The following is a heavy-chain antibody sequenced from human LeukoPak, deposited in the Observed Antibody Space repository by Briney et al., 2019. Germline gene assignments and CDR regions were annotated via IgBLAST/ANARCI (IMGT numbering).Heavy chain of an antibody. Sequence: SETLSLTCAVYGGSFSGYYWSWIRQPPGKGLEWLGEINHSGSTNYNPSLKSRVTISVDTSKNQFSLKLSSVTAADTAVYYCARRAKHIVATIYRSNIGWFDPWGQGTLVTVSS. V-gene: IGHV4-34*01. CDR2: INHSGST. CDR1: GGSFSGYY. J-gene: IGHJ5*02. CDR3: ARRAKHIVATIYRSNIGWFDP. D-gene: IGHD5-12*01.